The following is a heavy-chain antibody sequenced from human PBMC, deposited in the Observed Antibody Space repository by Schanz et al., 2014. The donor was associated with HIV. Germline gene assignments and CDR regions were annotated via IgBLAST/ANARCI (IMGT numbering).Heavy chain of an antibody. V-gene: IGHV1-69*01. CDR2: IIPIFGAA. J-gene: IGHJ5*02. CDR3: ARDDVLDSLAS. CDR1: GGTFSIYA. Sequence: QVQLVQSGAEVKKPGSSVKVSCKASGGTFSIYAISWVRQAPGQGLEWMGGIIPIFGAAKNAPKFQGRVTITADESTSTAYMDLTGLNPEDTAIYYCARDDVLDSLASWGQGTLVTVSS. D-gene: IGHD2-21*01.